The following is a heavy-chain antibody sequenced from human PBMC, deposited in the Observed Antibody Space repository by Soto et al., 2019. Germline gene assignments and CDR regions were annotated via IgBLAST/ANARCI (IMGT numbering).Heavy chain of an antibody. Sequence: GALRLSCAASGFALSSYAMNWVRQAPGRGLEWVSALSSSGGGIYYADSVRGRFTISRDNSMNTLFLQMNRLRAEDTAVYYCAKERDSSGYYGYYGMDVWGQGTTVTVSS. CDR1: GFALSSYA. CDR2: LSSSGGGI. CDR3: AKERDSSGYYGYYGMDV. J-gene: IGHJ6*02. D-gene: IGHD3-22*01. V-gene: IGHV3-23*01.